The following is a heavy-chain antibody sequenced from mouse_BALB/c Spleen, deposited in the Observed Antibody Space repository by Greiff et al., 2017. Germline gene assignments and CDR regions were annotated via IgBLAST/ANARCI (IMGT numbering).Heavy chain of an antibody. Sequence: EVMLVESGGGLVKPGGSLKLSCAASGFAFSSYDMSWVRQTPEKRLEWVAYISSGGGSTYYPDTVKGRFTISRDNAKNTLYLQMSSLKSEDTAMYYCARGTTVVATEYAMDYWGQGTSVTVSS. CDR2: ISSGGGST. CDR3: ARGTTVVATEYAMDY. V-gene: IGHV5-12-1*01. D-gene: IGHD1-1*01. CDR1: GFAFSSYD. J-gene: IGHJ4*01.